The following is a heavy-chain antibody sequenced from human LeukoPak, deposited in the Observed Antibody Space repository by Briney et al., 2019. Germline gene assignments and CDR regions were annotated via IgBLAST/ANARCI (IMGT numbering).Heavy chain of an antibody. D-gene: IGHD5-18*01. Sequence: PGGSLRLSCAASGFTFSSYSMNWVRQAPGKGLEWVSSISSSSSYIYYADSVKGRFTISRDNAKNSLYLQMNSLRAEDTAVYYCARGTVDTAMVNYFDYWGQGTLVTVSS. CDR2: ISSSSSYI. J-gene: IGHJ4*02. V-gene: IGHV3-21*01. CDR3: ARGTVDTAMVNYFDY. CDR1: GFTFSSYS.